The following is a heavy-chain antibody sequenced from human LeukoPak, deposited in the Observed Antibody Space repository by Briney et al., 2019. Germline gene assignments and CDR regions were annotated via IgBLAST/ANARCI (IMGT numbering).Heavy chain of an antibody. Sequence: GGSLRLSCAASGFTFSSYAMHWVRQAPGKGLEWVAVISYDGSNKYYADSVKGRFTTSRDNSKNTLYLQMNSLRAEDTAVYYCARVFYGFDSYYFDYWGQGTLVTVSS. CDR3: ARVFYGFDSYYFDY. J-gene: IGHJ4*02. D-gene: IGHD4-17*01. V-gene: IGHV3-30-3*01. CDR1: GFTFSSYA. CDR2: ISYDGSNK.